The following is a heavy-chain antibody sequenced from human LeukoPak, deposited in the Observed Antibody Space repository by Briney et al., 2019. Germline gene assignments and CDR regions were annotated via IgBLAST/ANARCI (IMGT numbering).Heavy chain of an antibody. Sequence: PSETLSLTCTVSGGSISSYYWSWIRQPPGKGLEWIGYIYCSGSTNYNPSLKSRVTISVDTSKNQFSLKLSSVTAADTAVYYCARDTVVRDREYYFDYWGQGTLVTVSS. D-gene: IGHD3-10*01. CDR2: IYCSGST. V-gene: IGHV4-59*01. J-gene: IGHJ4*02. CDR3: ARDTVVRDREYYFDY. CDR1: GGSISSYY.